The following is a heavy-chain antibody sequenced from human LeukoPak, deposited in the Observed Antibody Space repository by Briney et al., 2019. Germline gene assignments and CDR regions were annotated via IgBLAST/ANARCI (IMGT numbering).Heavy chain of an antibody. Sequence: ASVKVSCKASGYTFTNYYMHWVRQAPGQGLEWMGIINPSGGSTSYAQKFQGRVTMTEDTSTDTAYMELSSLRSEDTAVYYCATFVGSKIVGATKGGFDYWGQGTLVTVSS. CDR2: INPSGGST. D-gene: IGHD1-26*01. CDR1: GYTFTNYY. J-gene: IGHJ4*02. CDR3: ATFVGSKIVGATKGGFDY. V-gene: IGHV1-46*01.